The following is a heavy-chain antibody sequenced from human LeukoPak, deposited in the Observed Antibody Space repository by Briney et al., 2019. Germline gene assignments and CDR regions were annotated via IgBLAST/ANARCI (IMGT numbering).Heavy chain of an antibody. D-gene: IGHD6-19*01. V-gene: IGHV3-23*01. J-gene: IGHJ4*02. CDR1: GFTFSGYA. CDR2: ISGSGGST. CDR3: ARFRCGWYMDL. Sequence: GGSLRLSCAASGFTFSGYAMSWVRQSPGKGLEWVSAISGSGGSTYYADSVKGRFTISRDNSKNTLYLQMNSLSAEDTAVYYCARFRCGWYMDLWGQGTLVTVS.